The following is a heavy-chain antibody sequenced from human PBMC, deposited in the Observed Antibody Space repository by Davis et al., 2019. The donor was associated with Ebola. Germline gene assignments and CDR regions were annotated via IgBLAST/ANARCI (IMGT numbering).Heavy chain of an antibody. CDR1: GFTFSTYS. V-gene: IGHV3-21*01. Sequence: GGSLRLSCTASGFTFSTYSMNWVRQAPGKGLAWVASMSTSGTYIQYADSVKGRFTISRDNAKKSLYLQMDSLRAEDTAVYYCARDMETIIVGASRHYYYGMDVWGLGTTVTVSS. J-gene: IGHJ6*02. D-gene: IGHD1-26*01. CDR3: ARDMETIIVGASRHYYYGMDV. CDR2: MSTSGTYI.